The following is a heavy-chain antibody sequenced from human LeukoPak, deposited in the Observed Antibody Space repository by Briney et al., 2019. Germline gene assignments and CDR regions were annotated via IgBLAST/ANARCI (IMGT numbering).Heavy chain of an antibody. CDR1: GYPISSGYY. CDR3: ASDNYDDSSGQGY. Sequence: SETVSLTCAVSGYPISSGYYWGWIRQRPGKGLEWIGRIYHSGSTYYNPSLKSRVNISLDTSKNQFSLKLSTVDAEYTAVITGASDNYDDSSGQGYWGQGTLDTVSS. V-gene: IGHV4-38-2*01. CDR2: IYHSGST. J-gene: IGHJ4*02. D-gene: IGHD1-20*01.